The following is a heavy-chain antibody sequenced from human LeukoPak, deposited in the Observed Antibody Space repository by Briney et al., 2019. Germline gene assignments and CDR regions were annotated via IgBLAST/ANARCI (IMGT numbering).Heavy chain of an antibody. D-gene: IGHD3-9*01. J-gene: IGHJ4*02. CDR3: AKDSISYYDILSGYSDFDY. CDR2: ISNCGNST. V-gene: IGHV3-23*01. CDR1: GFTFNNYA. Sequence: PGGSLRLSCAASGFTFNNYAMTWVRQAPGQGLEWVSTISNCGNSTYYADSVKGRFTISRDNSRNTLSLQMNSLTAEDTAVYYCAKDSISYYDILSGYSDFDYWGQGTLVTVSS.